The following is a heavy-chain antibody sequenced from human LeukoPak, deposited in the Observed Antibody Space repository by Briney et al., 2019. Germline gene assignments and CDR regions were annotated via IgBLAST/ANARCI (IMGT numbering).Heavy chain of an antibody. Sequence: PGGSLRLSCAASGFTFSSYAMHWVRQAPGKGLEWVAVISYDGSNKYYADSVKGRFTISRDNSKNTLYLQMNSLRAEDTAVYYCARDREVNQRYFDYWGQGTLVTVSS. J-gene: IGHJ4*02. CDR1: GFTFSSYA. V-gene: IGHV3-30-3*01. CDR2: ISYDGSNK. D-gene: IGHD1-14*01. CDR3: ARDREVNQRYFDY.